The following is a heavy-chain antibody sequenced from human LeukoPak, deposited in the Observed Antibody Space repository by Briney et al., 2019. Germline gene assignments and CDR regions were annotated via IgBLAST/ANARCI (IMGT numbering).Heavy chain of an antibody. CDR2: IYYGGST. CDR3: ARSPYCTGGSCHLLY. CDR1: GGSISSGGYY. D-gene: IGHD2-15*01. Sequence: PSQTLSLTCTVSGGSISSGGYYWSWIRQYPGKGLEWIGYIYYGGSTYYTPSLKSRVTISVDTSENQFSLNLSSVTAADTAVYYCARSPYCTGGSCHLLYWGQGTLVTVSS. V-gene: IGHV4-31*03. J-gene: IGHJ4*02.